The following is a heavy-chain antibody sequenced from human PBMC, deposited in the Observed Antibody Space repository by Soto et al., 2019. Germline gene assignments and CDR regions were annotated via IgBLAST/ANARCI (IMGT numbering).Heavy chain of an antibody. Sequence: SETLSLTCTVSGGSISSYYWSWIRQPPGKGLEWIGYIYYSGSTNYNPSLKSRVTISVDTSKNQFSLKLSSVTAADTAVYYCARLIVQYNGSGSWFDPWGQGTLVTVSS. V-gene: IGHV4-59*08. CDR2: IYYSGST. CDR1: GGSISSYY. J-gene: IGHJ5*02. CDR3: ARLIVQYNGSGSWFDP. D-gene: IGHD3-10*01.